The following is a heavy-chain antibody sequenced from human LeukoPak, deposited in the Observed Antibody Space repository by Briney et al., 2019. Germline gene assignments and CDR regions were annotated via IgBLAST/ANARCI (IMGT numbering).Heavy chain of an antibody. D-gene: IGHD3-9*01. CDR2: IYYSGST. V-gene: IGHV4-39*01. CDR1: GGSISSSSYY. CDR3: ARHKFRGILTATPPDY. Sequence: PSETLSLTCTVSGGSISSSSYYWGWIRQPPGKGLEWIGSIYYSGSTYYNPSLKSRVTISVDTSKNQFSLKLSSVTAADTAVYYCARHKFRGILTATPPDYWGQGTLVTVSS. J-gene: IGHJ4*02.